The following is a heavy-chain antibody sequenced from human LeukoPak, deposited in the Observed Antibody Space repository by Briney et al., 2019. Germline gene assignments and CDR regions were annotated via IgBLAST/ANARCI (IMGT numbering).Heavy chain of an antibody. Sequence: SETLSLTCTVSGYSISSGYYWGWIRQPPGEGLEWIGSIYYSGSTYYNPSLKSRVTISVDTSKNQFSLKLSSVTAADTAVYYCARQTRYYYDSSGGSFDIWGQGTMVTVSS. CDR3: ARQTRYYYDSSGGSFDI. J-gene: IGHJ3*02. V-gene: IGHV4-38-2*02. CDR1: GYSISSGYY. D-gene: IGHD3-22*01. CDR2: IYYSGST.